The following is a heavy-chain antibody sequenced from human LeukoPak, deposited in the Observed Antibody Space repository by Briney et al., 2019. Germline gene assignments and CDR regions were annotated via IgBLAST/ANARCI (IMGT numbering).Heavy chain of an antibody. CDR1: GFTFSDYY. D-gene: IGHD6-13*01. CDR3: ARAGQYSTNNWFDP. CDR2: ISSSSSYT. V-gene: IGHV3-11*06. Sequence: GGSLRLSCAASGFTFSDYYMSWIRQAPGKGLEWVSYISSSSSYTNYADSVKGRFTISRDNAKNTLYLQMNSLRGEDTAMYYCARAGQYSTNNWFDPWGQGTLVTVSS. J-gene: IGHJ5*01.